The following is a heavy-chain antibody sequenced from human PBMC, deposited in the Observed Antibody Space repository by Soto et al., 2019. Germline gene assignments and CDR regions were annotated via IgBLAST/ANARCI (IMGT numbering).Heavy chain of an antibody. CDR3: AKCGSGCYYYV. J-gene: IGHJ6*04. D-gene: IGHD3-10*01. CDR1: EVIFNTHW. Sequence: GSLRLSCVASEVIFNTHWMSWVRQAPGKGLEWVASINQDGSAKKYGKSVEGRFTISRDNDTNSLYLQMNNLSDDDTAVYYCAKCGSGCYYYVWGKGATVTVSS. V-gene: IGHV3-7*03. CDR2: INQDGSAK.